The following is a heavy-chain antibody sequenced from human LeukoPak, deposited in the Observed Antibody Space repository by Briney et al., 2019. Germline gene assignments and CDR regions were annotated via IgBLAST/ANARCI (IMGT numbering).Heavy chain of an antibody. Sequence: GGSLRLSCAASGFTFGSYSMNWVRQAPGKGLEWVSSISSSSSYIYYADSVKGRFTISRDNAKNSLYLQMNSLRAEDTAVYYCAISLGYCSSTSCVDYYYGMDVWGQGTTVTVSS. CDR2: ISSSSSYI. CDR1: GFTFGSYS. V-gene: IGHV3-21*01. CDR3: AISLGYCSSTSCVDYYYGMDV. D-gene: IGHD2-2*01. J-gene: IGHJ6*02.